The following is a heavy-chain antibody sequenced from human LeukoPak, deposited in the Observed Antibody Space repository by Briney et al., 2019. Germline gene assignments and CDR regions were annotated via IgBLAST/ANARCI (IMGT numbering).Heavy chain of an antibody. CDR3: AKDLGSSGWYIDY. CDR2: ISGSGGST. V-gene: IGHV3-23*01. Sequence: GGSLRLSCAASGFTLSSYAMSWVRQAPGKGLERVSAISGSGGSTYYADSVKGRFTISRDNSKNTLYLQMNSLRAEDTAVYYCAKDLGSSGWYIDYWGQGTLVTVSS. CDR1: GFTLSSYA. J-gene: IGHJ4*02. D-gene: IGHD6-19*01.